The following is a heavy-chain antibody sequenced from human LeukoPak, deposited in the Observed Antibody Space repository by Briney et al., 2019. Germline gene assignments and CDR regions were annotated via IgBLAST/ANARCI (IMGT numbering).Heavy chain of an antibody. CDR2: INHSGST. V-gene: IGHV4-34*01. J-gene: IGHJ5*02. Sequence: SETLSLTCAVYGGSFSGYYWSWIRQPPGKGLEWIGEINHSGSTNYNPSLKSRVTISVDTSKNQFSLKLSSVTAADTAVYYCARRLLWFGGNNWFDPWGQGTLVTVSS. CDR3: ARRLLWFGGNNWFDP. CDR1: GGSFSGYY. D-gene: IGHD3-10*01.